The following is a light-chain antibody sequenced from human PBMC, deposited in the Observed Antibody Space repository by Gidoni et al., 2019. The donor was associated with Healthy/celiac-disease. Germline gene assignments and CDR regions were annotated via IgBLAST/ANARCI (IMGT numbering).Light chain of an antibody. J-gene: IGKJ1*01. CDR1: QSVSSSY. V-gene: IGKV3-20*01. CDR3: QQYGSSPLT. Sequence: VLTQSPGTLSLSPGERATLSCRASQSVSSSYLAWYQQKPGKAPRLLIYGASSRATGIPDRFSGSGSGTDFTLTISRLEPEDFAVYYCQQYGSSPLTFGQGTKVEIK. CDR2: GAS.